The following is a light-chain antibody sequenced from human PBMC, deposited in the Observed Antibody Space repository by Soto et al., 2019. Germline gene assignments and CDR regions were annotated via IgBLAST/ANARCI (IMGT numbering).Light chain of an antibody. Sequence: ALTQPASVSGSPGQSITISCTGTTSDVGGYNYVSWYQQYPGKAPKLIISEVINRPSGVSDRFSGSKSGYTASLTISGLQPEDEADYYCSSYTTRDNLVFGAGTRSPS. J-gene: IGLJ1*01. CDR2: EVI. CDR1: TSDVGGYNY. CDR3: SSYTTRDNLV. V-gene: IGLV2-14*01.